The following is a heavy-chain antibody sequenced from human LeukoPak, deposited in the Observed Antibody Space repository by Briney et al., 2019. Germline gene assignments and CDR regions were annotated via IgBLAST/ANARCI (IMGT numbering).Heavy chain of an antibody. D-gene: IGHD4-4*01. Sequence: SETLSLTCTVSGGSISSYYWSWIRQPPGKGLEWIGYIYYSGSTNYNPSLKNRVTISVDTSKNQFSLKLSSVTAADTAVYYCASTPDYSNYVGFDYWGQGTLVTVSS. V-gene: IGHV4-59*08. J-gene: IGHJ4*02. CDR3: ASTPDYSNYVGFDY. CDR2: IYYSGST. CDR1: GGSISSYY.